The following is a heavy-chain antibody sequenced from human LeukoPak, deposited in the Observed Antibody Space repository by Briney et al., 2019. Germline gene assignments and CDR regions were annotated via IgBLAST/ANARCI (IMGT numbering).Heavy chain of an antibody. V-gene: IGHV6-1*01. D-gene: IGHD3-22*01. CDR1: GDSVSSNSAA. Sequence: QTLSLTCAISGDSVSSNSAAWNWIRQSPSRGLEWLGRTYYRSKWYNDYAVSVKSRITINPDTSKNQFSLQLNSVTPEDTAVYFCARDRSYDSSGYYSYFDYWGQGTLVTVSS. J-gene: IGHJ4*02. CDR3: ARDRSYDSSGYYSYFDY. CDR2: TYYRSKWYN.